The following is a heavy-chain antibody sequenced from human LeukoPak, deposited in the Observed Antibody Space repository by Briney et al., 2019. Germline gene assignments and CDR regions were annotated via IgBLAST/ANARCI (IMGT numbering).Heavy chain of an antibody. CDR1: GFTLSNHW. J-gene: IGHJ6*02. CDR2: VNRDGSET. Sequence: GGSLRLSCAASGFTLSNHWMTWVRQVPGRGPEWVANVNRDGSETYYLDSVKGRFTISKDNAKNSLYLQMNSLRAEDTALYHCARDNGMDVWGQGTTVIVSS. CDR3: ARDNGMDV. V-gene: IGHV3-7*03.